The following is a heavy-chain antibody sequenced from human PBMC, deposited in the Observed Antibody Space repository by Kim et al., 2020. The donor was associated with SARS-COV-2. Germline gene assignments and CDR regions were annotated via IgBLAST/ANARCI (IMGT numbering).Heavy chain of an antibody. CDR1: GFTFSSYT. CDR2: ISSNSSYI. D-gene: IGHD5-12*01. J-gene: IGHJ5*02. Sequence: GGSLRLSCAASGFTFSSYTMNWVRQAPGKGLEWVSSISSNSSYIYYADSVKGRFTISRDNAKNSLYLQMNSLRAEDTAVFYCARDLGGYSGYDPQGQGTLVTVSS. CDR3: ARDLGGYSGYDP. V-gene: IGHV3-21*01.